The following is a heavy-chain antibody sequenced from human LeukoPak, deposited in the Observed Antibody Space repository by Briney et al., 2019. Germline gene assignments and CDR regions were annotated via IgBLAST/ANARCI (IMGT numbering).Heavy chain of an antibody. CDR2: MNPNSGNT. Sequence: ASVKVSCKASGYTFPSYDIKWVRQATGQGLEWMGWMNPNSGNTGYAQKFQGRVTITRNTSISTAYMELSSLRSEDTAVYYCARELLDAFDIWGQGTMVTVSS. D-gene: IGHD6-6*01. CDR1: GYTFPSYD. V-gene: IGHV1-8*03. J-gene: IGHJ3*02. CDR3: ARELLDAFDI.